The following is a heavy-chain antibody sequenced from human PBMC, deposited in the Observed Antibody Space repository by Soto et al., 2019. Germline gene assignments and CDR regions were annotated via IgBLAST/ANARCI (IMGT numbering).Heavy chain of an antibody. D-gene: IGHD3-3*01. V-gene: IGHV3-74*01. CDR1: GITFSTYR. Sequence: EVQLVESGGGLVQPGGSLRLSCVVSGITFSTYRMHWVRQAPGKGLVWVSHIKSDGTVTHYTDSVRGRFIISRDNAKNTLFVQMNSMRAEDTAVYYCARENYDFWSSYYLDYWGQGTLVTVSS. CDR3: ARENYDFWSSYYLDY. CDR2: IKSDGTVT. J-gene: IGHJ4*02.